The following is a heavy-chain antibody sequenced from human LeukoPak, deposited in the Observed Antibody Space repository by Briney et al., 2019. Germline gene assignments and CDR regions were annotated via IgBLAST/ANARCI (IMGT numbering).Heavy chain of an antibody. CDR2: IYGSGIT. Sequence: PSETLSLTCTVSGGSIISNYWSWIRQSAGTGLEWIGRIYGSGITDYNPSLKSRVTMSLDTSRKQFSLRLTSVTAADTAVYYCARLKFYDSTGYSPGYYMDVWGRGTTVSVFS. D-gene: IGHD3-22*01. CDR3: ARLKFYDSTGYSPGYYMDV. CDR1: GGSIISNY. J-gene: IGHJ6*03. V-gene: IGHV4-4*07.